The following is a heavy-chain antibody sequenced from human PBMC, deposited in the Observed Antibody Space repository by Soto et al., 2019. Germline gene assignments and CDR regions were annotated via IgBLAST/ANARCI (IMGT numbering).Heavy chain of an antibody. V-gene: IGHV3-48*03. CDR3: ASDTAMVYYYYGMDV. CDR1: GFTFSSYE. D-gene: IGHD5-18*01. CDR2: ISSSGSTM. Sequence: GGSLRLSCAASGFTFSSYEMNWVRQAPGKGLEWVSYISSSGSTMYYADSVKGRFTISRDNAKNSLYLQMNSLRAEDTAVYYCASDTAMVYYYYGMDVWGQGTTVTVSS. J-gene: IGHJ6*02.